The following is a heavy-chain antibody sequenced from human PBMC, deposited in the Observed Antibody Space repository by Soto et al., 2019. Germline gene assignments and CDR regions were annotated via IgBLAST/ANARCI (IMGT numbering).Heavy chain of an antibody. Sequence: SVKVSFKASGGTFSSYAISWGRQASGQGLEWMGGIIPIFGTANYAQKFQGRVTITADESTSTAYMELSSLRSEDTAVYYCARDPYYYDSSGSSVGAFDIWGQGTMVTVSS. V-gene: IGHV1-69*13. CDR1: GGTFSSYA. J-gene: IGHJ3*02. D-gene: IGHD3-22*01. CDR3: ARDPYYYDSSGSSVGAFDI. CDR2: IIPIFGTA.